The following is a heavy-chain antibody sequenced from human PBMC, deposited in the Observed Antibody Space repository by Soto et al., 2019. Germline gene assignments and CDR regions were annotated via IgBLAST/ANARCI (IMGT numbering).Heavy chain of an antibody. D-gene: IGHD6-19*01. CDR1: GFTFSSFA. Sequence: VQLLESGGGLVQPGGSLRLSCAVSGFTFSSFAMSWVRQAPGKGLEWVSGVSGNGAASYYADSVKGRFTISRDNSKNTLYLKMNSLRAEDTAVYYCAREAQEWLIQGAHFQYWGQGTLVTVPS. V-gene: IGHV3-23*01. CDR3: AREAQEWLIQGAHFQY. J-gene: IGHJ1*01. CDR2: VSGNGAAS.